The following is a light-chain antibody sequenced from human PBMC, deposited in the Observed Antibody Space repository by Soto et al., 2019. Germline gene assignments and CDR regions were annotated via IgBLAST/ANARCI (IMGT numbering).Light chain of an antibody. CDR3: CSYAGTYTWV. CDR1: SSDVGGYNY. Sequence: QSALTQPRSVSGSPGQSVTMSCTGTSSDVGGYNYVSWYHQDPGKAPKLMIYDVTERPSGVPDRFSGSKSGNTASLTISGLQAEDEADYYCCSYAGTYTWVFGGGTKLTVL. V-gene: IGLV2-11*01. J-gene: IGLJ3*02. CDR2: DVT.